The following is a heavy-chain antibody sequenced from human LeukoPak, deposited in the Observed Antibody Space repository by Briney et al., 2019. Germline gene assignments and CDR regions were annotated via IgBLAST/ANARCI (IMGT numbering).Heavy chain of an antibody. CDR1: GYTFTSYD. J-gene: IGHJ4*02. Sequence: AAVKVSCKASGYTFTSYDINWVRQATGQGLEWMGWMNPNSGNTGYAQKFQGRVTITRNTSISTAYMELSSLRSEDTAVYYCARGSGSSWYYYFDYWGQGTLVTVSS. CDR3: ARGSGSSWYYYFDY. D-gene: IGHD6-13*01. V-gene: IGHV1-8*03. CDR2: MNPNSGNT.